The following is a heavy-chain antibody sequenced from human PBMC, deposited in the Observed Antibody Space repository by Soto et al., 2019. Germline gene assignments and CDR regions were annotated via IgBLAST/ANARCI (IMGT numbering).Heavy chain of an antibody. V-gene: IGHV3-30-3*01. CDR2: ISYDGSNK. CDR1: GFTFSSYA. Sequence: QVQLVESGGGVVQPGRSLRLSCAASGFTFSSYAMHWVRQAPGKGLEWVAVISYDGSNKYYADSVKGRFIISTDNSKNTLYLQMNSLRAEDTAVYYCARDGIAADLDYWGQGTLVTVSS. J-gene: IGHJ4*02. CDR3: ARDGIAADLDY. D-gene: IGHD6-13*01.